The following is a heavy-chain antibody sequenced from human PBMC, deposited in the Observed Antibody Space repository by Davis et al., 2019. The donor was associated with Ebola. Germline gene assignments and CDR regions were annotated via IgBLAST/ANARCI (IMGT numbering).Heavy chain of an antibody. CDR3: ARDLSDIFFYGMDV. CDR1: GYTFTSYG. J-gene: IGHJ6*02. D-gene: IGHD3-9*01. Sequence: SVKVSCKASGYTFTSYGISWVRQAPGQGLEWMGGIIPIFGTANYAQKFQGRVTITADKSTSTAYMELSSLRSEDTAVYYCARDLSDIFFYGMDVWGQGTTVTVSS. V-gene: IGHV1-69*06. CDR2: IIPIFGTA.